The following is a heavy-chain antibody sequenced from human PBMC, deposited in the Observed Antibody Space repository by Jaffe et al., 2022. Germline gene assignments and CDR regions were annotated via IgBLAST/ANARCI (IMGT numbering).Heavy chain of an antibody. CDR3: ARDDGSTWMLDY. Sequence: QVQLVQSGAEVKKPGASVKVSCKASGYTFTSNAMHWVRQAPGQRLEWMGRINPGNGDTEYAQKFQGRVTISRDTSATTAYIELSRLRSEDTAAYFCARDDGSTWMLDYWGQGTLVTVSS. D-gene: IGHD2-2*01. CDR2: INPGNGDT. V-gene: IGHV1-3*01. CDR1: GYTFTSNA. J-gene: IGHJ4*02.